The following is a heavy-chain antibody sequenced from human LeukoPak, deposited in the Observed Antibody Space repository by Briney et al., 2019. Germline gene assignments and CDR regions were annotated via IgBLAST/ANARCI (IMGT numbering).Heavy chain of an antibody. D-gene: IGHD3-9*01. J-gene: IGHJ6*02. CDR1: GFTFSSYA. V-gene: IGHV3-30-3*01. Sequence: HPGGSLRLSCAASGFTFSSYAMHWVRQAPGKGLEWVAVISYDGSNKYYADSVKGRFTISRDNSKNTLYLQMNSLRAVDTAVYYCAREREAVLRYFDWLSNYYYYGMDVWGQGTTVTVSS. CDR3: AREREAVLRYFDWLSNYYYYGMDV. CDR2: ISYDGSNK.